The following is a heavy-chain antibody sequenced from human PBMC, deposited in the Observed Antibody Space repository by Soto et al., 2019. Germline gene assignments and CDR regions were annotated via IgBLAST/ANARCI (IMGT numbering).Heavy chain of an antibody. Sequence: GGSLRLSCAASGFTFSSYWMHWVRQAPGKGLVWVSRINSDGSSTSYADSVKGRFTISRDNAKNTLYLQMNSLRAEDTAVYYCARDPSSYYYGSGYYYYGMDVWGQGTTVTVS. V-gene: IGHV3-74*01. CDR2: INSDGSST. D-gene: IGHD3-10*01. J-gene: IGHJ6*02. CDR1: GFTFSSYW. CDR3: ARDPSSYYYGSGYYYYGMDV.